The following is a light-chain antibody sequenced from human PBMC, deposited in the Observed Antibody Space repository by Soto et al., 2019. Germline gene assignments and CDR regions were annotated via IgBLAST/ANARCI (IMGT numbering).Light chain of an antibody. CDR2: AAS. Sequence: DIQMTQSPSSLSASEGDRVTITCRASQSIVTYLNWYLQKPGKAPKLLIYAASNLQSGVPSRFSGSGSGTDFTLTISSLQHEDFATYFCQQSYSTPPWTFGQGTKVDIK. CDR3: QQSYSTPPWT. CDR1: QSIVTY. J-gene: IGKJ1*01. V-gene: IGKV1-39*01.